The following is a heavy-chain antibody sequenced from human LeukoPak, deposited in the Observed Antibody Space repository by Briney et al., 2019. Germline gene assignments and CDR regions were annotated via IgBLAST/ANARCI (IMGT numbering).Heavy chain of an antibody. Sequence: RSGGSLRLSCAASGFTFSSYWMSWVRQAPGKGLEWVANIKQDGSEKYYVDSVKGRFTISRDNAKNSLYLQMNSLRAEDTAVYYCAREAKPVWFGEFNHGNYYYYYMDVWGKGTTVTVSS. V-gene: IGHV3-7*01. CDR2: IKQDGSEK. D-gene: IGHD3-10*01. CDR1: GFTFSSYW. J-gene: IGHJ6*03. CDR3: AREAKPVWFGEFNHGNYYYYYMDV.